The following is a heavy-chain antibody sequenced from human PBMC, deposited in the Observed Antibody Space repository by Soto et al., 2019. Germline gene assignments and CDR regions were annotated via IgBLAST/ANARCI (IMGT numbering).Heavy chain of an antibody. CDR1: GFTFSDYY. J-gene: IGHJ6*02. Sequence: GGSLRLSCAASGFTFSDYYMSWIRQAPGKGLEWVSYISSSSSYTNYADSVKGRFTISRDNAKNSLYLQMNSLRAEDTAVYYCARAPPYYGDYESEGYYYYYGMDVWGQGTTVTVSS. D-gene: IGHD4-17*01. CDR2: ISSSSSYT. CDR3: ARAPPYYGDYESEGYYYYYGMDV. V-gene: IGHV3-11*06.